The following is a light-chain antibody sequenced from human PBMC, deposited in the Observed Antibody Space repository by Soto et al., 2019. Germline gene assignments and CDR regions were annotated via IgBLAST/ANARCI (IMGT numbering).Light chain of an antibody. CDR2: TNT. V-gene: IGLV1-47*01. CDR3: VAWDDNLSSRV. CDR1: RSNIGNAI. J-gene: IGLJ3*02. Sequence: QSVLTQPPSLSGTPGQTVTISCIGGRSNIGNAIVHWYQQLPGTAPRHLIYTNTQRPSGVPDRFSGSKSGTSASLVITGLRSEDEADYYCVAWDDNLSSRVFGGGTKLTVL.